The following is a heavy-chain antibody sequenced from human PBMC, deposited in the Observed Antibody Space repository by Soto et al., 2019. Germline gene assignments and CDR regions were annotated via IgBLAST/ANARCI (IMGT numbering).Heavy chain of an antibody. CDR1: GYTFTSYG. Sequence: QVQLVQSGAEVKKPGASVKVSCKASGYTFTSYGISWVRQAPGQGLEWMGWISAYNGNTNYAQKLQGRVTMTTDTSTSTAYMELRSLRSDDTAVYYCVRVEVLMVEMATTLDYWGQGTLVTVSS. V-gene: IGHV1-18*01. J-gene: IGHJ4*02. CDR3: VRVEVLMVEMATTLDY. D-gene: IGHD2-8*01. CDR2: ISAYNGNT.